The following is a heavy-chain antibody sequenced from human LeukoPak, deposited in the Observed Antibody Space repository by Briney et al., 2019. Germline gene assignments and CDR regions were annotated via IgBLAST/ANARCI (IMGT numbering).Heavy chain of an antibody. J-gene: IGHJ5*02. CDR2: IYHSGST. CDR1: GYSISSGYY. D-gene: IGHD4-11*01. Sequence: SETLSLTCAVSGYSISSGYYWGWIRPPPGKGLEWIGSIYHSGSTYYNPSLKSRVTISVDTSKSQFSLKLSSVTAADTAVYYCARLHSTVTGPYWFDPWGQGTLVTVSS. V-gene: IGHV4-38-2*01. CDR3: ARLHSTVTGPYWFDP.